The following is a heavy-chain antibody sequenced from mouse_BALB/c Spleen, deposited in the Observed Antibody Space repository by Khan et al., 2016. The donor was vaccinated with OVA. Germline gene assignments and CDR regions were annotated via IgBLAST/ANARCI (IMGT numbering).Heavy chain of an antibody. CDR1: GFTFSSYG. CDR3: ERSITTTKVSYAAIDY. D-gene: IGHD1-2*01. Sequence: EVELVESGGDLVKPGGSLKLSCAASGFTFSSYGMSWVRQTPDKRLEWVATISSGGHYTYFPDSVRGRFTISRDNAKNTLSLQMSSLKSEDTAMYYCERSITTTKVSYAAIDYWGQGISVTGSS. V-gene: IGHV5-6*01. CDR2: ISSGGHYT. J-gene: IGHJ4*01.